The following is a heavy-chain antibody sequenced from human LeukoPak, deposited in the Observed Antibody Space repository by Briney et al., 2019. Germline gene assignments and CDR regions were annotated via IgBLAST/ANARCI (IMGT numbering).Heavy chain of an antibody. CDR3: AKDLVPGY. CDR1: GITFSSYA. V-gene: IGHV3-30*04. D-gene: IGHD1-26*01. CDR2: ISYDGSNK. Sequence: GGSLRLSCAASGITFSSYAMHWVRQAPGKGLEWVAVISYDGSNKYYADSVKGRFTISRDNSKNTLYLQMNTLRAEDTAVYYCAKDLVPGYWGQGTLVTVSS. J-gene: IGHJ4*02.